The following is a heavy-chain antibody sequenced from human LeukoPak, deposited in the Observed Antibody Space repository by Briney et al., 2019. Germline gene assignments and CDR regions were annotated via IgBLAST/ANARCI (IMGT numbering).Heavy chain of an antibody. V-gene: IGHV5-51*01. CDR1: GYSFTSYW. CDR3: ARHSYSSGWPLGAFDI. CDR2: IYPGDSDT. Sequence: GESLKISCKGSGYSFTSYWIGWVRQMPGKGLEWMGIIYPGDSDTRYSPSFQGQVTISADKSISTAYLQWSSLKASDTAMYYCARHSYSSGWPLGAFDIWGQGTMVTVSS. D-gene: IGHD6-19*01. J-gene: IGHJ3*02.